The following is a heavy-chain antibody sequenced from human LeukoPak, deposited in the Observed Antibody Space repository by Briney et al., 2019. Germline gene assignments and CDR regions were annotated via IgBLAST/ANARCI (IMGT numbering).Heavy chain of an antibody. D-gene: IGHD6-13*01. CDR2: IYYSGST. Sequence: STTLSLTCPVAGGSVASGRYYWSWIRRPAGKGLEWVGYIYYSGSTHYNPSLKRRATISVDTSKNEFALKLSSVTGADAAVYDCARYYFIAGAGTGWYYGMDVWGKGTTVTVSS. CDR1: GGSVASGRYY. CDR3: ARYYFIAGAGTGWYYGMDV. J-gene: IGHJ6*04. V-gene: IGHV4-61*01.